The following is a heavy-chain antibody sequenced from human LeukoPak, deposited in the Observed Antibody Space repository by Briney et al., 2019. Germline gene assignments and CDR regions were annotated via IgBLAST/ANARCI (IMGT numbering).Heavy chain of an antibody. Sequence: PGGSLRLSCAASGFTFSSYAMHWVRQAPGKGLEWVAVISYDGSNKYYADSVKGRFTISRDNSKNTLYLQMNSLRAKDTAVYYCAKFWYFDSGGYYSPFDYWGQGTLVTVSS. CDR1: GFTFSSYA. V-gene: IGHV3-30-3*02. D-gene: IGHD3-22*01. J-gene: IGHJ4*02. CDR2: ISYDGSNK. CDR3: AKFWYFDSGGYYSPFDY.